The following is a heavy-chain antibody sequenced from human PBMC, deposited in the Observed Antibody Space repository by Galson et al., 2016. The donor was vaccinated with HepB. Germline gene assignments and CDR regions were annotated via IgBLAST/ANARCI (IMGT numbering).Heavy chain of an antibody. CDR2: IYYSGST. CDR1: GGSVSSASYS. CDR3: ARTVSQRGRSPGYYYGMDS. D-gene: IGHD6-13*01. Sequence: SETLSLTCSVSGGSVSSASYSWSWIRQPPGKRLEWIGHIYYSGSTKYNPSLKSRVTISLETSKNQFSLKLTSVTAADTAVYYCARTVSQRGRSPGYYYGMDSWGQGTTVIVSS. V-gene: IGHV4-61*01. J-gene: IGHJ6*02.